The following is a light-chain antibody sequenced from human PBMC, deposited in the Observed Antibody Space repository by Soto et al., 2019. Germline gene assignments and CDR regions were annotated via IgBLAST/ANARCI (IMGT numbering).Light chain of an antibody. CDR1: SSDVGNYNL. CDR2: EVT. CDR3: CSATNMPCAVV. V-gene: IGLV2-23*02. J-gene: IGLJ2*01. Sequence: QSALTQPASVSGSPGQSITISCTGTSSDVGNYNLVSWYQHLPGTAPKLLVYEVTKRPSGVASRFSGSKSGNTASLTIAGLLAEDEADYYCCSATNMPCAVVFGGGTKLTVL.